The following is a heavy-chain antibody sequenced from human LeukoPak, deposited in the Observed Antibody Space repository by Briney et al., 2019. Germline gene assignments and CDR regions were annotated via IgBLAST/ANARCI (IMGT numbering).Heavy chain of an antibody. D-gene: IGHD3-3*01. CDR2: IYSGGST. J-gene: IGHJ3*02. CDR3: ARDLAQINYDFWSGYYRNAFDI. Sequence: GGFLRLSCAASGFTVSSNYMSWVRQAPGKGLEWVSVIYSGGSTYYADSVKGRFTISRDNSKNTLYLQMNSLRAEDTAVYYCARDLAQINYDFWSGYYRNAFDIWGQGTMVTVSS. CDR1: GFTVSSNY. V-gene: IGHV3-66*02.